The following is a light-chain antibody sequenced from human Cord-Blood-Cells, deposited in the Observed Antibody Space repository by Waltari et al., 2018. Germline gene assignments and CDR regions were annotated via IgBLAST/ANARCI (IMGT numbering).Light chain of an antibody. CDR2: DVS. CDR3: SSYTSSSTYV. V-gene: IGLV2-14*01. Sequence: QSALTQPASVFGSPGPSITISCPGTSSDVGGYNYVSWYQQHPGKAPKLMIYDVSNRPSGVSNRFSGSKSGNTASLTISGLQAEDEADYYCSSYTSSSTYVFGTGTKVTVL. CDR1: SSDVGGYNY. J-gene: IGLJ1*01.